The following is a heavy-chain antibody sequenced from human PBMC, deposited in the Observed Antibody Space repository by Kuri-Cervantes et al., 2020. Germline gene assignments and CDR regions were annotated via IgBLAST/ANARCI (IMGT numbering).Heavy chain of an antibody. CDR3: ARGVRDNYYYYYMDV. V-gene: IGHV1-2*02. CDR1: GYTFTTYG. J-gene: IGHJ6*03. D-gene: IGHD4-23*01. Sequence: ASVKVSCKASGYTFTTYGISWVRQAPGQGLEWMGWINPNSGGTNYAQKFQGRVTMTRDTSVSTAYMELSSLRSDDTAVYYCARGVRDNYYYYYMDVWGKGTTVTVSS. CDR2: INPNSGGT.